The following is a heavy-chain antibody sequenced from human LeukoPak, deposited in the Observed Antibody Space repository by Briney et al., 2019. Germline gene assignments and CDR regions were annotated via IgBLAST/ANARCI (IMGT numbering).Heavy chain of an antibody. CDR3: ARSSVPAAMGYYYYYMDV. J-gene: IGHJ6*03. V-gene: IGHV3-7*01. CDR1: GFTFSSYW. D-gene: IGHD2-2*01. CDR2: IKKDGSEK. Sequence: GGSLRLSCVASGFTFSSYWMSWVRQAPGKGLEWVANIKKDGSEKYYVDSVKGRFTISRDNAKNSLYLQMNSLRAEDTAVYYCARSSVPAAMGYYYYYMDVWGKGTTVTISS.